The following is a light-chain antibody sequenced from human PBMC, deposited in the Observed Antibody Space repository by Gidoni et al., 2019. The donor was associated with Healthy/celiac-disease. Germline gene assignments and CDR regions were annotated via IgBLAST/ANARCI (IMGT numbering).Light chain of an antibody. Sequence: DIVLTQSPGTLSLSPGERATLSCRASQSVSSSYLAWYQQTPVQAPRLLIYGASSRATGIPDRFSGSGSGTDFTLTISRLEPEDFAVYYCQQYGGSPLITFGQGTRLEIK. J-gene: IGKJ5*01. V-gene: IGKV3-20*01. CDR1: QSVSSSY. CDR3: QQYGGSPLIT. CDR2: GAS.